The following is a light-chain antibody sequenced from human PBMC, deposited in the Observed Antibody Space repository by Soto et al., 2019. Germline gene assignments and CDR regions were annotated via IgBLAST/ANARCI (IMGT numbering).Light chain of an antibody. V-gene: IGKV1-5*01. CDR1: QSISSW. CDR3: QPYNSYWT. J-gene: IGKJ1*01. Sequence: IQMTQSPSTLSSSLGDRVTITCRASQSISSWLAWYQQKPGKAPKLLIYDASSLESGVPSRFSGIGSGTEFTLTISSMKPDDFATDYCQPYNSYWTFGQGTKVDIK. CDR2: DAS.